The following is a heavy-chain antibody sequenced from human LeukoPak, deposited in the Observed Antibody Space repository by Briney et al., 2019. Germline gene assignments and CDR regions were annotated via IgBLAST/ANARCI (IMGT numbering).Heavy chain of an antibody. Sequence: NSSETLSLTCTVSGGSISGYYWSWIRQPPGKGLEWIGEINHSGSTNYNPSLKSRVTISVDTSKNQFSLKLSSVTAADTAVYYCATYGMDVWGQGTTVTVSS. V-gene: IGHV4-34*01. CDR2: INHSGST. J-gene: IGHJ6*02. CDR1: GGSISGYY. CDR3: ATYGMDV.